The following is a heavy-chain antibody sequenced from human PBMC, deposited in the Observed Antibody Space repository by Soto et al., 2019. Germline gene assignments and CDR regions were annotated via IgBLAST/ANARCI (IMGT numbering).Heavy chain of an antibody. CDR1: GYTFTSYG. CDR2: INPGGGGT. V-gene: IGHV1-46*01. CDR3: ARAGIYYYDSSGSVDY. J-gene: IGHJ4*02. D-gene: IGHD3-22*01. Sequence: ASVKVSCKASGYTFTSYGISWVRQAPGQGLEWMGKINPGGGGTTYAQKFQGRVTVTRDTSTSTAYMELSSLRSEDTAVYYCARAGIYYYDSSGSVDYWGQGTLVTVSS.